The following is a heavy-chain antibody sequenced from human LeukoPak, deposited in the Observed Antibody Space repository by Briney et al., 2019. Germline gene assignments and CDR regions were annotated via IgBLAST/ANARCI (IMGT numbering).Heavy chain of an antibody. CDR2: INPSGGST. CDR3: ARGYYYDSSGYLDF. CDR1: GYTFTSYH. Sequence: VASVKVSCKAFGYTFTSYHIHWVRQAPGQGLEWMGIINPSGGSTTYGQKFQGRVTMTRDTSTSTVYMELSSLTSEDTAVYYCARGYYYDSSGYLDFWGQGTLVTVSS. D-gene: IGHD3-22*01. J-gene: IGHJ4*02. V-gene: IGHV1-46*01.